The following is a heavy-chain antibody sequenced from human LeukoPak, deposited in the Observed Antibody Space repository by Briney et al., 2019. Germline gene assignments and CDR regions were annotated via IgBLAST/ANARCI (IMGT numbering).Heavy chain of an antibody. CDR2: LYSGGST. D-gene: IGHD4-17*01. V-gene: IGHV3-53*01. Sequence: AGGSLRLSCAAYGFTVSTNYMNLVRQAQGKGLEWASVLYSGGSTYYADSVKGRFTISRDNSKNTLYLQMNSLRAEDTAVYYCARDTVTTFRFRDYYYGMDVWGQGTTVTVSS. CDR1: GFTVSTNY. J-gene: IGHJ6*02. CDR3: ARDTVTTFRFRDYYYGMDV.